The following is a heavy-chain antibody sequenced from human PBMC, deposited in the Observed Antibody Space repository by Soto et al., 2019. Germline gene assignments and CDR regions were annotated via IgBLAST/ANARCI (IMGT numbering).Heavy chain of an antibody. J-gene: IGHJ5*02. CDR3: ARYYDCWSGSTENWSEP. CDR2: IYYSGST. V-gene: IGHV4-30-4*01. Sequence: SETLSLTCTVSGGSISSGDYYWSWIRQPPGKGLEWIGYIYYSGSTYYNPSLKSRVTISVDTSKNQFSLKLSSVTAADTAVYYCARYYDCWSGSTENWSEPWGQGTLVTVSS. D-gene: IGHD3-3*01. CDR1: GGSISSGDYY.